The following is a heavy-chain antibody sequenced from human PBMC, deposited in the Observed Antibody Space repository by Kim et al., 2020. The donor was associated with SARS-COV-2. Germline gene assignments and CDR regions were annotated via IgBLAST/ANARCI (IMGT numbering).Heavy chain of an antibody. D-gene: IGHD6-13*01. Sequence: GGSLRLSCAASGFTFSSYAMSWVRQAPGKGLEWVSAISGSGGSTYYADSVKGQFTISRDNSKNTLYLQMNSLRAEDTAVYYCVPDLMSSWKHYYYYGMDVWGQGTTVTVSS. V-gene: IGHV3-23*01. CDR2: ISGSGGST. CDR1: GFTFSSYA. CDR3: VPDLMSSWKHYYYYGMDV. J-gene: IGHJ6*02.